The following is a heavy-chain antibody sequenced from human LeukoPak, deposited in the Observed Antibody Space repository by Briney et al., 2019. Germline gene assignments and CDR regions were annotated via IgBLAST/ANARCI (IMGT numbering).Heavy chain of an antibody. J-gene: IGHJ4*02. CDR2: IIPIFGTA. CDR1: GGTFSSYA. D-gene: IGHD3-22*01. Sequence: ASVKVSCKASGGTFSSYAISWVRQAPGQGLEWMGGIIPIFGTANYAQKFQGRVTITADKSTSTAYMELSSLRSEDTAVYYCARGRAEYYYDSSGYYSWGQGTLVTVSS. CDR3: ARGRAEYYYDSSGYYS. V-gene: IGHV1-69*06.